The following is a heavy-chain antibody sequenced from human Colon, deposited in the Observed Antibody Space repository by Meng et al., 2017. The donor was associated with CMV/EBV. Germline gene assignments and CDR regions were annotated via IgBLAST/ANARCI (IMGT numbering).Heavy chain of an antibody. D-gene: IGHD1-26*01. CDR1: GGSISSYY. CDR3: ARVNGIVGAIDAFDI. V-gene: IGHV4-59*01. J-gene: IGHJ3*02. Sequence: SETLSLTCTVSGGSISSYYWSWIRQPPGKGLEWIEYIYYSGSTNYNPSLKSRVTISVDTSKNQFSLKLSSVTAADTAVYYCARVNGIVGAIDAFDIWGQGTMVTVSS. CDR2: IYYSGST.